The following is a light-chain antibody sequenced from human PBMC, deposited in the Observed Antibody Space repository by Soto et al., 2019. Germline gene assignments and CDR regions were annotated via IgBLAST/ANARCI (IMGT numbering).Light chain of an antibody. CDR3: AAWDDTLATLV. Sequence: QSVLTQPSSASGTPGQRVSISCSGTSSNVGRNFVYWYQQLPGSAPRLLIQNNDQRPSGVPDRFSGSKSGTSASLAVRGLQSEDEGLYHCAAWDDTLATLVFGGGTQLTVL. J-gene: IGLJ3*02. CDR2: NND. CDR1: SSNVGRNF. V-gene: IGLV1-47*01.